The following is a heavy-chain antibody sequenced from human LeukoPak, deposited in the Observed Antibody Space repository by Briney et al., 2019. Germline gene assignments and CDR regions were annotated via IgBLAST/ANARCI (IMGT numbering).Heavy chain of an antibody. Sequence: GGSLRLSCAASGFTFSSYSMNWVRQAPGKGLEWVAVIWYDGSNKYYADSVKGRFTISRDNSKNPLYLQMNSLKAEDTAVYYCAKNRDYDFDDWGQGTLVTVSS. CDR1: GFTFSSYS. CDR2: IWYDGSNK. D-gene: IGHD3-16*01. J-gene: IGHJ4*02. CDR3: AKNRDYDFDD. V-gene: IGHV3-33*06.